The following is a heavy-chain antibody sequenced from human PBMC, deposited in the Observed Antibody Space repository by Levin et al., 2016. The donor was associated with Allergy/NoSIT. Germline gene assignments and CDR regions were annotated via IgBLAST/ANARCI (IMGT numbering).Heavy chain of an antibody. CDR1: GGSFSGYY. V-gene: IGHV4-34*01. J-gene: IGHJ3*02. Sequence: SETLSLTCAVYGGSFSGYYWSWIRQPPGKGLEWIGEINHSGSTNYNPSLKSRVTISVDTSKNQFSLKLSSVTAADTAVYYCASAPEDYGGNSDAFDIWGQGTMVTVSS. CDR3: ASAPEDYGGNSDAFDI. CDR2: INHSGST. D-gene: IGHD4-23*01.